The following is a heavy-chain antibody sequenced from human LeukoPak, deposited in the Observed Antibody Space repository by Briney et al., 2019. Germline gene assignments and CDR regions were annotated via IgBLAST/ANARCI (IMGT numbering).Heavy chain of an antibody. V-gene: IGHV3-30-3*01. Sequence: GGSLRLSCAASGFPFSSYVMHWVRQAPGKGLEWVSFTSYDGSNKYYADSVKGRFTISRDNSKNTLDLQMNSLRAEDAAMYYCARGDDTSGYFYSYFDYWGQGTLVTVSS. CDR2: TSYDGSNK. CDR1: GFPFSSYV. CDR3: ARGDDTSGYFYSYFDY. D-gene: IGHD3-22*01. J-gene: IGHJ4*02.